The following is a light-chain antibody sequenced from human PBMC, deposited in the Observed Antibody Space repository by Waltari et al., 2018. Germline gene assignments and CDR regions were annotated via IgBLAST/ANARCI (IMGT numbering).Light chain of an antibody. CDR2: GTC. V-gene: IGKV1-39*01. Sequence: DIQMTQSPSSLSASVGDRVTITCRASQNIGTFLNWYQQTPGKAPKLLICGTCSLKSWAPPRFSASGSGTDFTLTISSLQTEDFAIYYCQESYSTLSFTFGPGTRVDVK. CDR1: QNIGTF. CDR3: QESYSTLSFT. J-gene: IGKJ3*01.